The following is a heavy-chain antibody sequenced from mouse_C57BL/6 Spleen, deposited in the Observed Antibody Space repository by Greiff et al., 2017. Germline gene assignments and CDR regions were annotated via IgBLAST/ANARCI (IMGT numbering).Heavy chain of an antibody. J-gene: IGHJ4*01. CDR2: ISGGGGNT. Sequence: DVMLVESGGGLVKPGGSLKLSCAASGFTFSSYTMSWVRQTPEKRLEWVATISGGGGNTYYPDSVKGRFTISRDNAKNTLYLQMSSLRSEDTALYYCARLLYYYGSSYDAMDYWGQGASVTVSS. V-gene: IGHV5-9*01. CDR1: GFTFSSYT. D-gene: IGHD1-1*01. CDR3: ARLLYYYGSSYDAMDY.